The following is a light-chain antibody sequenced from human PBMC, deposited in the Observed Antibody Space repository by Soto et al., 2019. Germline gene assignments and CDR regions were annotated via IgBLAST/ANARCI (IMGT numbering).Light chain of an antibody. CDR1: SSNIGAGYD. CDR2: GNS. J-gene: IGLJ2*01. CDR3: QSYDSSLSGYVV. V-gene: IGLV1-40*01. Sequence: QSALTQPPSVSGPPGQRVTISCTGSSSNIGAGYDVHWYQQPPGTAPKLLIYGNSNRPSGVPDRFSGSKSGTSASLAITGLQAEDEADYYCQSYDSSLSGYVVFGGGTKLTVL.